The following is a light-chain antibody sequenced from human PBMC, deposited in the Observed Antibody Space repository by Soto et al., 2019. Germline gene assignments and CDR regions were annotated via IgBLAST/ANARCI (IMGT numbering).Light chain of an antibody. V-gene: IGLV1-40*01. J-gene: IGLJ2*01. CDR3: QSYDSSLL. CDR2: GNI. CDR1: GSNIGAGYD. Sequence: QSVLTQPPSVSGAPGQRVTISCTGSGSNIGAGYDVHWYQQLPGTAPKLLIYGNINRPSGVPDRFSGSKSGTSASLAITGLQAEDEADYYCQSYDSSLLFGGGTKVTVL.